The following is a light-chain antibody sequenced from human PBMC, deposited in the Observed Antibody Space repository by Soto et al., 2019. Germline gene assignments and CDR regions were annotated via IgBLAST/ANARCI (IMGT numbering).Light chain of an antibody. CDR1: SSDVGAYSY. J-gene: IGLJ1*01. V-gene: IGLV2-14*03. CDR3: SSYTGSSTPYV. CDR2: DVF. Sequence: QSALTQPASVSGSPGQSITISCTGTSSDVGAYSYVSWCQQHPGKAPKLIMYDVFNRPSGVSDRFSGSKSGNTASLTISGLQAEDEADYYCSSYTGSSTPYVFGTGTKVTVL.